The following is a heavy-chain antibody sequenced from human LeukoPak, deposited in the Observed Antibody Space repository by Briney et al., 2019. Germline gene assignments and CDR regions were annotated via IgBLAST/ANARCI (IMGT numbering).Heavy chain of an antibody. CDR2: ISWDSGDR. CDR1: GFAFGDYM. V-gene: IGHV3-43*01. J-gene: IGHJ4*02. Sequence: GGSLRLSCAASGFAFGDYMMHWVRQAPGKGLEWVSLISWDSGDRHYADSMKGRFTISRDNSRSSLYLHMNSLRIEDTALYYCAKDRGGYTGFDSWGQGTLVTVSS. D-gene: IGHD5-12*01. CDR3: AKDRGGYTGFDS.